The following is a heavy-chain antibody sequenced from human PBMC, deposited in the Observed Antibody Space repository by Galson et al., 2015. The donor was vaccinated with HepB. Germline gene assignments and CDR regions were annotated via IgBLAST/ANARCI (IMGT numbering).Heavy chain of an antibody. CDR2: ISNTGTRK. D-gene: IGHD3/OR15-3a*01. J-gene: IGHJ5*02. CDR3: ARGGLRAADH. Sequence: SLRLSCASSGFSFNNYDLRWVRQAPGKGLEWVALISNTGTRKDYADFVKGRFSISRDTSNNTLYLIMNSLRRDDTAVYYCARGGLRAADHWGQGTLVTVSS. V-gene: IGHV3-30*04. CDR1: GFSFNNYD.